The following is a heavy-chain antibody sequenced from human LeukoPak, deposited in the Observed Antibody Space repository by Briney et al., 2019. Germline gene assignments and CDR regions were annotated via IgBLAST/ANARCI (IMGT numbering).Heavy chain of an antibody. J-gene: IGHJ4*02. Sequence: GGSLRLSCAASGFTFSSYSMNWVRQAPGKGLEWVSSISSSSSYIYYADSVKGRFTISRDNAKNSLYLQMNSLRAEDTAVYHCARDLYCSGGSCRLYWGQGTLVTVSS. D-gene: IGHD2-15*01. CDR1: GFTFSSYS. CDR2: ISSSSSYI. V-gene: IGHV3-21*01. CDR3: ARDLYCSGGSCRLY.